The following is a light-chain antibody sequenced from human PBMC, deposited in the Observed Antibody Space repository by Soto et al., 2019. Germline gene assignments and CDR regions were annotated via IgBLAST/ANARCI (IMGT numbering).Light chain of an antibody. CDR1: SSNIGKNY. V-gene: IGLV1-51*01. CDR3: GTWDSSLSVWV. J-gene: IGLJ3*02. CDR2: DNN. Sequence: QSVLTQPPSVSAAPGQKVTISCSGSSSNIGKNYVSWYQQLPGTAPKLLIYDNNKRPSGIRDRFSGSKSGTSATLGISGLQTGDEADYYCGTWDSSLSVWVFGGGTKLTVL.